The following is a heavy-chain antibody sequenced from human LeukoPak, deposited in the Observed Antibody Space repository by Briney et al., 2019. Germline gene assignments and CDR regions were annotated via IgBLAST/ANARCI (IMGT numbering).Heavy chain of an antibody. CDR1: GYTFTSYD. CDR3: ARVRELQHYYYMDV. J-gene: IGHJ6*03. D-gene: IGHD1-26*01. CDR2: MNPNSGNT. Sequence: ASVKVSCKASGYTFTSYDINWVRQATGQGLEWMGWMNPNSGNTGYAQKFQGRVTITRNTSISTAYMELSSLRSEDTAVYYCARVRELQHYYYMDVWGKGTTVTVSS. V-gene: IGHV1-8*03.